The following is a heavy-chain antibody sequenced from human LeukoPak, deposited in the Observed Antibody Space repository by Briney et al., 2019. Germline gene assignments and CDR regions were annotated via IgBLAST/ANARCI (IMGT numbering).Heavy chain of an antibody. V-gene: IGHV3-23*01. CDR3: AKGNTMYTAYNFDY. J-gene: IGHJ4*02. Sequence: GGSLRLSCAASGFIVSIKYMTWVRQAPGKGLEWVSVISGSGGSTHYADSVKGRFTISRDNSKKGRFTISRDNSKNTLYLQMNSLRAEDTAVYYCAKGNTMYTAYNFDYWGQGTLVTVSS. CDR2: ISGSGGST. CDR1: GFIVSIKY. D-gene: IGHD3-10*02.